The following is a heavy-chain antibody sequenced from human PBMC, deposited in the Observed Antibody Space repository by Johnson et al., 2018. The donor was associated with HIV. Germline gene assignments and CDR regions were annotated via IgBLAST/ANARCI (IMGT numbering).Heavy chain of an antibody. CDR3: ARECSSTRWTYGFDI. Sequence: QVQLVESGGDVVQPGTSLRLSCEASGLILSGYGLHWVRQAPGKGLEWVALIWPDGSNRYYADSVTGRFTISRDNSKNTLYLQMNSLRAEDTAVYYCARECSSTRWTYGFDIWGQGTMVTVSS. CDR2: IWPDGSNR. D-gene: IGHD6-13*01. J-gene: IGHJ3*02. V-gene: IGHV3-33*01. CDR1: GLILSGYG.